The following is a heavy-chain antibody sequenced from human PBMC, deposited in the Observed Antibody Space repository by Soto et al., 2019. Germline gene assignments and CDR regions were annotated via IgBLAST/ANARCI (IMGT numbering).Heavy chain of an antibody. J-gene: IGHJ4*02. CDR3: ARGLPYYYDSSGYPLGY. V-gene: IGHV4-59*01. CDR2: IYYSGST. D-gene: IGHD3-22*01. Sequence: SETLSLTCTVSGGSISSYYWSWIRQPPGKGLEWIGYIYYSGSTNYSPSLKSRVTISVDTSKNQFSLKLSSVTAADTAVYYCARGLPYYYDSSGYPLGYWGQGTLVTVSS. CDR1: GGSISSYY.